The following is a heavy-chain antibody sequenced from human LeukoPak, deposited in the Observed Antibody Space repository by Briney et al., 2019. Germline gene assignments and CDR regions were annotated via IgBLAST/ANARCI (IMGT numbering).Heavy chain of an antibody. V-gene: IGHV3-30*04. D-gene: IGHD5-18*01. Sequence: GRSLRLSCAASGFTFSSYAMHWVRQAPGKGLEWVAVISYDGSNKYYADSVKGRFTISRDNSKNTLYLQMNSLRAEDTAVYYCARDRIQLWYCFDYWGQGTLVTVSS. CDR3: ARDRIQLWYCFDY. CDR1: GFTFSSYA. CDR2: ISYDGSNK. J-gene: IGHJ4*02.